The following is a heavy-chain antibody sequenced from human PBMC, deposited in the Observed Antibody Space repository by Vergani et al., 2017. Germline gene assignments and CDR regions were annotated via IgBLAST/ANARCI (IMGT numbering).Heavy chain of an antibody. D-gene: IGHD5-24*01. V-gene: IGHV3-30*07. Sequence: QVQLVESGGGVVQPGRSLRLSCAASGFTFGSYAMHWVRQAPGKGLEWVAVISYDGSNKYYADSVKGRFTISRDNSKNTLYLQMNSLRAEDTAVYYCAKEGDGYNLDYWGQGTLVTVSS. CDR2: ISYDGSNK. J-gene: IGHJ4*02. CDR1: GFTFGSYA. CDR3: AKEGDGYNLDY.